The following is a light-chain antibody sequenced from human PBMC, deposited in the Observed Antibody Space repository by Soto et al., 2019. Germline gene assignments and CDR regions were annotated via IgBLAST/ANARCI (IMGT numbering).Light chain of an antibody. CDR2: DAS. V-gene: IGKV1-5*01. CDR3: QQYNSYWT. J-gene: IGKJ1*01. Sequence: DIQMTQSPSTLSAPVGDTVTITCRASQSISSWLAWYQLKPGKAPKLLIYDASTLESGVPSRFSGSESGTEFTLTISSLQPDDYATYFCQQYNSYWTFGQGTKVDIK. CDR1: QSISSW.